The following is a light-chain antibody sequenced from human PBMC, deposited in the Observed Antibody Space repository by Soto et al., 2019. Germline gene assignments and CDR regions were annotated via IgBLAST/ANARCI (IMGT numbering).Light chain of an antibody. CDR2: DAS. CDR3: QQYHSYST. V-gene: IGKV1-5*01. CDR1: QSVSGW. J-gene: IGKJ1*01. Sequence: DIQMTQSPSTLSASVGDRVTITCRASQSVSGWVAWYQQKPGKAPKLLIYDASRLHSGVPSSFSGSGSGTDFTLPISSLQPDDFATYYCQQYHSYSTFGQGTKLEI.